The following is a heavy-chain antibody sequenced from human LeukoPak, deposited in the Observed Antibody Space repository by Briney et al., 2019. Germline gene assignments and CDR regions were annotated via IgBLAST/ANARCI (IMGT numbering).Heavy chain of an antibody. CDR3: AREIGYCSGGSCYGDWFDP. D-gene: IGHD2-15*01. J-gene: IGHJ5*02. CDR1: GGSIGSGGYS. Sequence: SQTLSLTCAVSGGSIGSGGYSWSWIRQPPGKGLEWIGYIYHSGSTYYNPSLKSRVTISVDRSKNQFSLKLSSVTAADTAVYYCAREIGYCSGGSCYGDWFDPWGQGTLVTVSS. V-gene: IGHV4-30-2*01. CDR2: IYHSGST.